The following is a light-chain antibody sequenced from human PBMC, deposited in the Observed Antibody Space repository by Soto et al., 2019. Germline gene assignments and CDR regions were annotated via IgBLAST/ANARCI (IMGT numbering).Light chain of an antibody. CDR3: SSYTSSSTPYV. J-gene: IGLJ1*01. Sequence: QSALTQPASVSWSPGHSITISCTGTSSDVGGYNYVSWYQQHPGKAPKLMIYEVSNRPSGVSNRFSGSKSGNTASLTISGLQAEDEADYYCSSYTSSSTPYVFGTGTKLTVL. V-gene: IGLV2-14*01. CDR2: EVS. CDR1: SSDVGGYNY.